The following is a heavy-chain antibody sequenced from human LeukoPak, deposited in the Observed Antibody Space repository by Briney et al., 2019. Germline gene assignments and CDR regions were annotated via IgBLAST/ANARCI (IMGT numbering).Heavy chain of an antibody. V-gene: IGHV4-61*02. CDR3: ARIGGSSGSRTSYYYMDV. CDR2: IYTSGST. D-gene: IGHD3-22*01. Sequence: PSQTLSLTCTVSGGSISSGSYYWSWIRQPAGKGLEWIGRIYTSGSTNYNPSLKSRVTISVDTSKNQFSLKLSSVTAADTAVYYCARIGGSSGSRTSYYYMDVWGKGTTVTVSS. J-gene: IGHJ6*03. CDR1: GGSISSGSYY.